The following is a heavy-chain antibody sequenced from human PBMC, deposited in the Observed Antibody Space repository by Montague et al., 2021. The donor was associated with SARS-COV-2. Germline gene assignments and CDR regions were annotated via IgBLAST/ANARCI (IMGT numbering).Heavy chain of an antibody. V-gene: IGHV4-34*01. D-gene: IGHD3-10*01. CDR3: ARGGIRIGMNRGVRSRPFDS. Sequence: TLSLTCAVSGGSFSDDYWSWIRQSPGKGLEWIGEVYHSGSTTYNPSVRSRVLISIDTSRSQISLNLRSVTAADTAVYYCARGGIRIGMNRGVRSRPFDSWGQGTLVTVSS. CDR2: VYHSGST. CDR1: GGSFSDDY. J-gene: IGHJ5*01.